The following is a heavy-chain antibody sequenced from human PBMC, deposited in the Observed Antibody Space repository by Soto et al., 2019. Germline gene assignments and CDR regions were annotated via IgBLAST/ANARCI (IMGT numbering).Heavy chain of an antibody. Sequence: QVQLVESGGGVVQPGRSLRLSCAASGFTFSSYGMHWVRQAPGKGLEWVAVIWYDGSNKYYADSVKGRFTISRDNSKNTLYLQMNSLRAEDTAVYYCARDPLPGYCSGGSCYLSDAFDIWGQGTMVTVSS. CDR1: GFTFSSYG. V-gene: IGHV3-33*01. CDR2: IWYDGSNK. CDR3: ARDPLPGYCSGGSCYLSDAFDI. J-gene: IGHJ3*02. D-gene: IGHD2-15*01.